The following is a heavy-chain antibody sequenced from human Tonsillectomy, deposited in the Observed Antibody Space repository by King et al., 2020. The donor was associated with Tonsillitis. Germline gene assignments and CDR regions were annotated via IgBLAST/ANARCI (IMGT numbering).Heavy chain of an antibody. CDR2: ITWNSGSI. CDR3: TKDLALRSMIVGAVFDY. Sequence: VQLVESGGGLVQAGRSLRLSCAASGFSFDDYAMHWVRQVPGKGLEWVSGITWNSGSIGYADSVKGRFTISRDNARNSLYLQMNSLGAEDTAFYYCTKDLALRSMIVGAVFDYWGQGTLVTVSS. CDR1: GFSFDDYA. J-gene: IGHJ4*02. D-gene: IGHD3-22*01. V-gene: IGHV3-9*01.